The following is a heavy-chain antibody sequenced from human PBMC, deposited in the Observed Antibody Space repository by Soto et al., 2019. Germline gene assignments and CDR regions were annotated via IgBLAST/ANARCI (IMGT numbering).Heavy chain of an antibody. V-gene: IGHV1-69*06. CDR3: AREGRGKKAGYNGLVSLGY. CDR2: IIPIFNTT. Sequence: QVQLVQSGAEVKTPGSSLKVSCTGSGSRFSNYVISWVRQAPGHGLAGLGRIIPIFNTTQYAQKFQGRVTITADKSTNTASLELSSLRSDDTAVYYCAREGRGKKAGYNGLVSLGYWGQGTLVTVSS. J-gene: IGHJ4*02. D-gene: IGHD2-2*02. CDR1: GSRFSNYV.